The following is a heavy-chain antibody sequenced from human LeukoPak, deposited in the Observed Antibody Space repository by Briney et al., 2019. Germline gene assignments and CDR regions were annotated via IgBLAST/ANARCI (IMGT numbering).Heavy chain of an antibody. J-gene: IGHJ4*02. D-gene: IGHD3-3*01. CDR2: IYYSGST. CDR1: GGSISSSSYY. V-gene: IGHV4-39*01. CDR3: ASRADDFWSGYPAKSADY. Sequence: SETLSLTCTVSGGSISSSSYYWGWIRQPPGKGLEWIGSIYYSGSTYYNPSLKSRVTISVDTSKNQSSLKLSSVTAADRAVYYCASRADDFWSGYPAKSADYWGQGTLVTVSS.